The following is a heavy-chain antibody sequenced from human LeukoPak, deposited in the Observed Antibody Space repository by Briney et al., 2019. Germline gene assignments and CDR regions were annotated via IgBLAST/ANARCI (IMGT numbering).Heavy chain of an antibody. CDR1: RYTFTRYF. D-gene: IGHD4-23*01. Sequence: GASVKVSCKASRYTFTRYFMHWVRQAPGQGLEWMGIINPSGGSTSYAQKFQGRVTMTRDTSTSTVYMEVSSLTSEDTAVYYCARAGNSEGGFDYWGQGTLVTVSS. V-gene: IGHV1-46*01. J-gene: IGHJ4*02. CDR2: INPSGGST. CDR3: ARAGNSEGGFDY.